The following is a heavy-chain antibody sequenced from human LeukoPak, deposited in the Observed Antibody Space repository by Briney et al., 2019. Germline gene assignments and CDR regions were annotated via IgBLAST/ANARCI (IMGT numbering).Heavy chain of an antibody. D-gene: IGHD2-2*01. CDR1: GFTFSSYA. CDR2: ISGSGGST. Sequence: GGSLRLSCAASGFTFSSYAMSWVRQAPGKGLEWVSAISGSGGSTYYADSVKGRFTISRDNSKNTLYLQMNSLGAEDTAVYYCAALVVPAANFDYWGQGTLVTVSS. J-gene: IGHJ4*02. CDR3: AALVVPAANFDY. V-gene: IGHV3-23*01.